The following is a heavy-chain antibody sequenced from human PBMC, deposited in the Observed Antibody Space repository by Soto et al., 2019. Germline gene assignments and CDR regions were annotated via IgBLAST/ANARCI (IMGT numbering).Heavy chain of an antibody. CDR1: GFTFSSYA. CDR2: ISGSGGST. D-gene: IGHD3-10*01. V-gene: IGHV3-23*01. CDR3: ARDEPPPPGYYGMDV. Sequence: GSLRLSCAASGFTFSSYAMSWVRQAPGKGLEWVSAISGSGGSTLYADSVKGRFTISRDNSKNTLYLQMNSLRAEDTAVYYCARDEPPPPGYYGMDVWGQGTTVTVSS. J-gene: IGHJ6*02.